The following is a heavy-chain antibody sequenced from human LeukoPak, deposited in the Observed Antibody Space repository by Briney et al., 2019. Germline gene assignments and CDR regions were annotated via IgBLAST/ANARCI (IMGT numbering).Heavy chain of an antibody. CDR1: GFTFSSYG. CDR2: ISSSSSYI. V-gene: IGHV3-21*01. CDR3: ARAGYYDGFDY. J-gene: IGHJ4*02. D-gene: IGHD3-22*01. Sequence: AGGSLRLSCAASGFTFSSYGMNWVRQAPGKGLEWGSSISSSSSYIYFADSVTGRFTISRDNAKNTQYLQMKSLRAEDTAVYYCARAGYYDGFDYWGQGTLVTVSS.